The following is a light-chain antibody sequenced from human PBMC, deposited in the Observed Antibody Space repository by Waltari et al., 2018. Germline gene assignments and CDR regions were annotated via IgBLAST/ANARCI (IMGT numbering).Light chain of an antibody. CDR2: GNN. Sequence: QSVLTQPPSVSGAPGQRVTISCTGGSSNTGAGYDFHWYQQLRGAAPKLLIYGNNNRPSGVPDRFSGSKSGPSASLAITGLQAEDEADYYCQSYDSSLSGVIFGGGTKLTVL. V-gene: IGLV1-40*01. J-gene: IGLJ2*01. CDR3: QSYDSSLSGVI. CDR1: SSNTGAGYD.